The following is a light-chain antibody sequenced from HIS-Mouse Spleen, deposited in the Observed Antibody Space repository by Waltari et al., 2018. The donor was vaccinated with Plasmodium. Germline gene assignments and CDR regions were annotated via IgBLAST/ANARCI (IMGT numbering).Light chain of an antibody. CDR2: QDR. CDR1: KLGDKY. J-gene: IGLJ3*02. CDR3: QAWDSSTAV. V-gene: IGLV3-1*01. Sequence: SYELTQPPSVSVSPGQTASITCSGDKLGDKYACWYQQKPGQSPVLVIYQDRKRPSGIPGRFSGSNSGNTAPLTISGTQAMDEAVYYCQAWDSSTAVFGGGTKLTVL.